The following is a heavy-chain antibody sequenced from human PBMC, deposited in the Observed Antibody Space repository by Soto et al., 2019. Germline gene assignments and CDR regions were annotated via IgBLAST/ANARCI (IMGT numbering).Heavy chain of an antibody. CDR3: ARDRIPTGMDV. Sequence: EVQLVESGGGLVQPGGSLRLSCAASGFTVSSNYMSWVRQAPGKGLEWVSVIYSGGSTYYEDSLKGRFTISRDNSKNTRYLQMNSLRAEDTAVYYCARDRIPTGMDVWGQGTTVTVSS. J-gene: IGHJ6*02. CDR2: IYSGGST. V-gene: IGHV3-66*01. CDR1: GFTVSSNY.